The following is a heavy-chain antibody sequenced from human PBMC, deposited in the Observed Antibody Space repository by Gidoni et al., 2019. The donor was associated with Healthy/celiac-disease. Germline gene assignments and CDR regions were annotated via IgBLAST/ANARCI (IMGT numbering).Heavy chain of an antibody. CDR2: IWYDGSNK. Sequence: QVQLVESVGGVVQPGRSLRLSCAASGFTFRSYGMHWVRQAPGKGLEWVAVIWYDGSNKYYADSVKGRFTISRDNSKNTLYLQMNSLRAEDTAVYYCARDFSYYDSSGYFNYWGQGTLVTVSS. D-gene: IGHD3-22*01. J-gene: IGHJ4*02. CDR3: ARDFSYYDSSGYFNY. V-gene: IGHV3-33*01. CDR1: GFTFRSYG.